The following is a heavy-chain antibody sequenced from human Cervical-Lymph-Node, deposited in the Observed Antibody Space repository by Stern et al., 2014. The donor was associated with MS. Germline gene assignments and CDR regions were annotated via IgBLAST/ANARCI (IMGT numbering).Heavy chain of an antibody. V-gene: IGHV1-2*02. Sequence: QVQLVQSGAEVKRPGASVKVSCKTSGYTVTNYYIHWVRQAPVQGLEWMGWINSNGGGTYSAQKFQGRVTMTSDTSISTIYMDLTRLTSDDTAIYYCARDMSAVTTPYFDYWGLGTLVTVSS. J-gene: IGHJ4*02. CDR1: GYTVTNYY. D-gene: IGHD4-17*01. CDR3: ARDMSAVTTPYFDY. CDR2: INSNGGGT.